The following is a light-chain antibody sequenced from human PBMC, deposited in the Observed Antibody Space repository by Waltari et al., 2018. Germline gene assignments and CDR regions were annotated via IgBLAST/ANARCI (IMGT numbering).Light chain of an antibody. V-gene: IGLV3-21*04. J-gene: IGLJ1*01. Sequence: SYVLTQAPSVSVAPGETARITCGGNNIADKNVHWYQQKPGQAPVLVIFYDSDRPSVIPEPFSGSNSGNTPTLTISRAEAVDEADYYCQVWDTSIDLSVFGTGTKVTVL. CDR3: QVWDTSIDLSV. CDR2: YDS. CDR1: NIADKN.